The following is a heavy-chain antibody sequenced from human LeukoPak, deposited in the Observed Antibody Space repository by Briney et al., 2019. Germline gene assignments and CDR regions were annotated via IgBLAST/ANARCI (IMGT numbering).Heavy chain of an antibody. CDR3: AKSNEEYSSSPLAFDI. CDR1: GFTFSSYE. V-gene: IGHV3-48*03. Sequence: PGGSLRLSCAASGFTFSSYEMNWVRQAPGKGLEWVSYISSSGSTIYYADSVKGRFTISRDNSKNTLYLQMNSLRAEDTAVYYCAKSNEEYSSSPLAFDIWGQGTMVTVSS. J-gene: IGHJ3*02. D-gene: IGHD6-6*01. CDR2: ISSSGSTI.